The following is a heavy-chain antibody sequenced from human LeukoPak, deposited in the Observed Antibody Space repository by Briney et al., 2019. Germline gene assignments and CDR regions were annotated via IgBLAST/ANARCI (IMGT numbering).Heavy chain of an antibody. D-gene: IGHD1-26*01. CDR2: VTNSGGRT. V-gene: IGHV3-23*01. CDR1: GFTFKTYT. J-gene: IGHJ4*02. CDR3: AKTMGAIDHDY. Sequence: PGGSLRLSCAASGFTFKTYTMHWVRQAPGMGLEWVSTVTNSGGRTYYADYVKGRFTNSRDNSKNTLYLQMNSLRADDTAVYFCAKTMGAIDHDYWGQGTLVTVSS.